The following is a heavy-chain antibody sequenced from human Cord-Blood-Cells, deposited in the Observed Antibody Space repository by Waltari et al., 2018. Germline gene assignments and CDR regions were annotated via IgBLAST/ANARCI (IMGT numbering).Heavy chain of an antibody. Sequence: EVQLLESGGGLVQPGGSLRLSCAASGFTFSSYAMSWVRQAPGKGLEWVSAISGSGGSTYYAASVKGRFTSSRDNSKNTLYLQMNSLRAEDTAVYYCAKESRIGYSSSWYDWGQGTLVTVSS. V-gene: IGHV3-23*01. CDR1: GFTFSSYA. D-gene: IGHD6-13*01. J-gene: IGHJ4*02. CDR3: AKESRIGYSSSWYD. CDR2: ISGSGGST.